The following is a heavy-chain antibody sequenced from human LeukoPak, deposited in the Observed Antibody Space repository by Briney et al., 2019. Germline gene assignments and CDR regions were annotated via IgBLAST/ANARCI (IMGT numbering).Heavy chain of an antibody. CDR2: INPNSGGT. Sequence: GASVKVSCKASGYTFTDYYIHWVRQAPGQGLEWMGWINPNSGGTNYAQNFQGRVTMTRDTSISTAYLELSRLRSDDTAVYYCARALWSSSAWFDPWSQGTLVTVSS. D-gene: IGHD6-6*01. CDR3: ARALWSSSAWFDP. V-gene: IGHV1-2*02. J-gene: IGHJ5*02. CDR1: GYTFTDYY.